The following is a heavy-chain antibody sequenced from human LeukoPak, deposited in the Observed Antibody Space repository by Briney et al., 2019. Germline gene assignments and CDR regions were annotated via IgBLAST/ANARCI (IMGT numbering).Heavy chain of an antibody. J-gene: IGHJ4*02. CDR1: GGSISSGDYY. V-gene: IGHV4-30-4*01. D-gene: IGHD2-15*01. Sequence: TSETLSLTCTVSGGSISSGDYYWSWIRQPPGKGLEWIGYIFYSGSTYYNPSLKSRVTISVDTSNNQFSLKLSSVTAADTAVYYCARGRILIWGQGTLVTVSS. CDR3: ARGRILI. CDR2: IFYSGST.